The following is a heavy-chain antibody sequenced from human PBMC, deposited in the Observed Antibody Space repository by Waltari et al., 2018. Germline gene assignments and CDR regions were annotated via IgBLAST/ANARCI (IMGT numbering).Heavy chain of an antibody. CDR3: ASGDYDSSGGIRFDP. CDR1: GGSISSHY. D-gene: IGHD3-22*01. CDR2: IYYSGST. Sequence: QVQLQESGPGLVKPSETLSLTCTVSGGSISSHYWSWIRQPPGKGLEWIGYIYYSGSTNYTPSLKSRVSISVDTSKNQFSLKLSSVTAADTAVYYCASGDYDSSGGIRFDPWGQGTLVTVSS. J-gene: IGHJ5*02. V-gene: IGHV4-59*11.